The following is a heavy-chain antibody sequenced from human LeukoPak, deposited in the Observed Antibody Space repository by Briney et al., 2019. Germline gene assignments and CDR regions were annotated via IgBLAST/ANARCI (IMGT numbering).Heavy chain of an antibody. CDR3: ASEGLAVAGNFLY. V-gene: IGHV4-61*02. CDR1: GGSISSGSYY. D-gene: IGHD6-19*01. J-gene: IGHJ4*02. CDR2: IYASGST. Sequence: SETLSLTCTVSGGSISSGSYYWSWIRQPAGKGPEWIGRIYASGSTNYNPSLKSRVTTSVDTSENQFSLNLRSVTAADTAVYYCASEGLAVAGNFLYWGQGALVTVSS.